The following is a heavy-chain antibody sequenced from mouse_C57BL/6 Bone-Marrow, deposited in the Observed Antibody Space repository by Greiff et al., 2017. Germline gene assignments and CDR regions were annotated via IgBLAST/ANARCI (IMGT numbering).Heavy chain of an antibody. V-gene: IGHV2-9-1*01. CDR2: LWTGGGT. CDR1: GFSLTSYA. J-gene: IGHJ3*01. Sequence: VQLVESGPGLVAPSQSLSITCTVSGFSLTSYAISWVRQPPGKGLEWLGVLWTGGGTNYNSARKSRLSISKDNSKSQVFLKMNSLQTDDTARYYCARNRGYYDWVWFAYWGQGTLVTVSA. CDR3: ARNRGYYDWVWFAY. D-gene: IGHD2-3*01.